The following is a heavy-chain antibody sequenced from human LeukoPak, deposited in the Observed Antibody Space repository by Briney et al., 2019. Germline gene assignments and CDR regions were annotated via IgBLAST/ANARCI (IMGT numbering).Heavy chain of an antibody. D-gene: IGHD6-13*01. Sequence: GGSLRLSCAASGFTVSSNYMNWVRQAPGKGLVWVSVIYGGGKTYYADSVKGRFTISRDNSKNTLYLQMNSLRAEDTAVYYCARVGSSWYIYYYGMDVWGQGTTVTVSS. J-gene: IGHJ6*02. CDR1: GFTVSSNY. CDR2: IYGGGKT. V-gene: IGHV3-53*01. CDR3: ARVGSSWYIYYYGMDV.